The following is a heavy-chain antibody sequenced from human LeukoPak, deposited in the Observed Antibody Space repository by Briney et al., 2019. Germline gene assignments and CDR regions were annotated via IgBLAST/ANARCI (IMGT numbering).Heavy chain of an antibody. J-gene: IGHJ3*02. CDR2: ISGSGEST. CDR1: RFTFSSYA. CDR3: DLYCSGVDCYSIGGAFDI. Sequence: GGSLRLSCAASRFTFSSYAMSWVRQAPGKGLEWVSSISGSGESTYYVDSVKGRFTISRDNSKNRPYLQMNSLRREDTGVFYWDLYCSGVDCYSIGGAFDIWGQGTMVTVPS. V-gene: IGHV3-23*01. D-gene: IGHD2-15*01.